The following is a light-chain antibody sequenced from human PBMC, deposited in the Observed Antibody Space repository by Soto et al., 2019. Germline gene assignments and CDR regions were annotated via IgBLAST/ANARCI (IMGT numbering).Light chain of an antibody. Sequence: EIVLTQSPATLSVSPGERATLSCRASQSVNKHLAWYQHRPGQAPRLLIYDTSYRAAGIPARFSGSGSGTDFTLTISRLEPDDFAVYYCQHYGSSSWTFGQGTKV. CDR1: QSVNKH. CDR3: QHYGSSSWT. V-gene: IGKV3-11*01. CDR2: DTS. J-gene: IGKJ1*01.